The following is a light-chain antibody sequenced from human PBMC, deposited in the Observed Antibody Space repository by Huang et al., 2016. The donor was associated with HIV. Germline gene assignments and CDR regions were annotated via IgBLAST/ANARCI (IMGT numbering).Light chain of an antibody. CDR2: GAT. V-gene: IGKV3-20*01. Sequence: EILLTQSPGTLSLSPGERATLSCRASQTVSNNKFAWYQQKPGRPPRLLIYGATSRPTGIPDRFSGSGSGTDFTLTISSLDPEDFAVYYCQQYETSPFTFGPGTTVDVK. CDR3: QQYETSPFT. CDR1: QTVSNNK. J-gene: IGKJ3*01.